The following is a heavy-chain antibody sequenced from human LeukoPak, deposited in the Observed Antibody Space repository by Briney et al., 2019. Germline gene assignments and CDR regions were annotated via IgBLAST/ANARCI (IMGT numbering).Heavy chain of an antibody. D-gene: IGHD6-13*01. CDR2: FDPEDGET. J-gene: IGHJ4*02. Sequence: ASVKVSCKVSGYTLTELSMHWVRQAPGKGIEWMGGFDPEDGETIYAQKFQGRVTMTEDTSTDTAYMELSSLRPEDTALYYCATGLAGSSKDYWGQGTLVTVSS. V-gene: IGHV1-24*01. CDR1: GYTLTELS. CDR3: ATGLAGSSKDY.